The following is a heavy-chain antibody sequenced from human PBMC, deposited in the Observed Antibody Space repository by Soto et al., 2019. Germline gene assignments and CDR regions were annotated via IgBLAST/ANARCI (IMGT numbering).Heavy chain of an antibody. Sequence: YTFSGGKITSHYLTWIRQSTEKGLEWIGYMHYTGISNYNPSLQSRLTISVDTSKTQFSLKLSSVTAADTAVYYCARVRGAAIVVVVAATLAFHIWGQGTMVTVSS. CDR1: GGKITSHY. V-gene: IGHV4-59*11. D-gene: IGHD2-15*01. CDR2: MHYTGIS. CDR3: ARVRGAAIVVVVAATLAFHI. J-gene: IGHJ3*02.